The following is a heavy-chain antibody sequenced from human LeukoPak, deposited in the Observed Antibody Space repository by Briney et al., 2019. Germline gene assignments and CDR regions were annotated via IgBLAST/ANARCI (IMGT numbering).Heavy chain of an antibody. CDR3: ARRGTLFGEFNFDY. D-gene: IGHD3-10*02. Sequence: PGGSLRLSCAASGFTFSSYSMNWVRQAPGKGLEWVSFISSGSSYIYYADSVKGRFIISRDNAKNSLYLQMNSLRAEDTAVYYCARRGTLFGEFNFDYWDQGTLVTVSS. CDR1: GFTFSSYS. V-gene: IGHV3-21*01. J-gene: IGHJ4*02. CDR2: ISSGSSYI.